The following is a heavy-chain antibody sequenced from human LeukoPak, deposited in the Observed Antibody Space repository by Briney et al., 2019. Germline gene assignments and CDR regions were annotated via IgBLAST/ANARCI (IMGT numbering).Heavy chain of an antibody. CDR2: INPSGGST. CDR1: GYTFTSYY. CDR3: ARDFREQLSTTYYFDY. J-gene: IGHJ4*02. V-gene: IGHV1-46*01. D-gene: IGHD6-13*01. Sequence: ASVKVSCKASGYTFTSYYMHWVRRAPGQGLEWMGIINPSGGSTSYAQKFQGRVTMTRDTSTSTVYMELSSLRSEDTAVYYCARDFREQLSTTYYFDYWGQGTLVTVSS.